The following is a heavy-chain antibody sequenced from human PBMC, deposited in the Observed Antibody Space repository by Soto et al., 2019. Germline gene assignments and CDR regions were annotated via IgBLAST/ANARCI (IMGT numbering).Heavy chain of an antibody. CDR1: GASVSSDTYY. J-gene: IGHJ4*02. Sequence: SETLSLTCSVSGASVSSDTYYWSWIRQTPGKGLEWIGFIYYEGSTNYNPSLKSRVTFSVDTSKNYFSLTLTSVTAADTAVYYCARSRSGYDFGSRNYFDYWGQGSLVTVSS. D-gene: IGHD5-12*01. CDR3: ARSRSGYDFGSRNYFDY. V-gene: IGHV4-61*03. CDR2: IYYEGST.